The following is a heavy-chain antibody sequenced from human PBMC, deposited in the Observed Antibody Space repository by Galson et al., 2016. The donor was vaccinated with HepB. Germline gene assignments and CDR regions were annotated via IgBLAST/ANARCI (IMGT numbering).Heavy chain of an antibody. Sequence: SVKVSCKASGGIFSSNAIAWVRQAPGQGLEWMGGIIPFFAAPNYAQKFQDRVTFTADESTNIAYMELNSLTSEDTAVYFCARAYSLYNYHGMDVWGQGTTVTVSS. CDR2: IIPFFAAP. CDR1: GGIFSSNA. J-gene: IGHJ6*02. V-gene: IGHV1-69*13. CDR3: ARAYSLYNYHGMDV. D-gene: IGHD5-24*01.